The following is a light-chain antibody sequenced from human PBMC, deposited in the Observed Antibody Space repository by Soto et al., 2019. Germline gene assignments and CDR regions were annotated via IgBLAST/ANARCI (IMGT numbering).Light chain of an antibody. Sequence: DIQMTQSPSSLSSSVGYRVTITCRASQSISRFLNWYQQKPGKAPKLLIYAASSLQSGVPSRFSGSGSGTEFTLTISSLQPDDFATYYCQHYNSYSEAFGQGTKVDIK. V-gene: IGKV1-5*01. CDR2: AAS. CDR1: QSISRF. CDR3: QHYNSYSEA. J-gene: IGKJ1*01.